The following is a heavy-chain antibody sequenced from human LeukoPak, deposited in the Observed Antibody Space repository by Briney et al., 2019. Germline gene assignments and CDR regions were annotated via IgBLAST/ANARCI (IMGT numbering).Heavy chain of an antibody. Sequence: PGGSLRLSCAASGFTFSSYGMHWVRQAPGKGLEWVAVISYDGSNKYYADSVKGRFTISRDNSKNTLYLQMNSLRAEDTAVYYCARKGVTGSYYDSSGYYGAFDIWGQGTMVTVSS. CDR3: ARKGVTGSYYDSSGYYGAFDI. V-gene: IGHV3-30*19. D-gene: IGHD3-22*01. CDR1: GFTFSSYG. J-gene: IGHJ3*02. CDR2: ISYDGSNK.